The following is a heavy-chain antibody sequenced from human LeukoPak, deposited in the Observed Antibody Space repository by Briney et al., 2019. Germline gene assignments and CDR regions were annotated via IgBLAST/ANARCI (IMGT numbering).Heavy chain of an antibody. CDR3: ARDPAGRGFSDY. V-gene: IGHV4-34*01. J-gene: IGHJ4*02. Sequence: SETLSLTCAVYGGSFSGYYWSWIRQPPGKGLEWIGEINHSGSTNYNPSLKSRVTISVDTSKNQFSLKLSSVTAADTAVYYCARDPAGRGFSDYWGQGTLVTVSS. D-gene: IGHD1-26*01. CDR2: INHSGST. CDR1: GGSFSGYY.